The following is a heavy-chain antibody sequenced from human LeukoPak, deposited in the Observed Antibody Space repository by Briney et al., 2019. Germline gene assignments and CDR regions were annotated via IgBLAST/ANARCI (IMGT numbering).Heavy chain of an antibody. J-gene: IGHJ4*02. CDR2: ISHSGRT. Sequence: PSGTLSLTCTFSGGSITSDSWTWVRQPPGKGLEWIGYISHSGRTTSSPSLKSRVTMSVDPSKKQLSLKLTSVTAADAAVYYCATYDSATHILNYWGQGTLVSVSS. CDR1: GGSITSDS. CDR3: ATYDSATHILNY. V-gene: IGHV4-59*01. D-gene: IGHD3-22*01.